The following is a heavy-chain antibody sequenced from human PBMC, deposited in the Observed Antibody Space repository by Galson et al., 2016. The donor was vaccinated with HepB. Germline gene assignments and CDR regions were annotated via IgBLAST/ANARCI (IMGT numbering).Heavy chain of an antibody. CDR3: AKRVEAYFDY. J-gene: IGHJ4*02. Sequence: DSVRGRFTISRDISKNTLYLQMNSLRAEDTAVYYCAKRVEAYFDYWGQGTLVTVSS. D-gene: IGHD2-15*01. V-gene: IGHV3-23*01.